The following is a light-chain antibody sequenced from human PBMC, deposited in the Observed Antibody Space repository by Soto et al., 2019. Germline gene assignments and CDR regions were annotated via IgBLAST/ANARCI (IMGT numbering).Light chain of an antibody. CDR2: AAS. Sequence: DIQMTQSPSSLSASVGDIVTITWRASQTISSYLNWYQQRPGKAPKLLIYAASSLQSGVPSRFSGSGSGTEFTLSISSLQPDDFAIYYCQEYNSYSGTFGPRTNVDI. J-gene: IGKJ1*01. V-gene: IGKV1-39*01. CDR3: QEYNSYSGT. CDR1: QTISSY.